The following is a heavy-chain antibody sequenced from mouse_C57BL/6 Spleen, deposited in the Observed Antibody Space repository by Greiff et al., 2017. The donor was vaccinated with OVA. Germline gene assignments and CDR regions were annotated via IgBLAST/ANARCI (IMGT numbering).Heavy chain of an antibody. V-gene: IGHV1-52*01. CDR3: ARSGTHATHYYTDY. J-gene: IGHJ2*01. CDR1: GYTFTSYW. CDR2: IDPSDSET. D-gene: IGHD3-2*02. Sequence: VQLQQPGAELVKPGASVKLSCKASGYTFTSYWMHWVKQRPIQGLEWIGNIDPSDSETHYNQKFKDKATLTVDKSSSTAYMQLSSLTSEDSAVYYSARSGTHATHYYTDYWGESTTLTVSS.